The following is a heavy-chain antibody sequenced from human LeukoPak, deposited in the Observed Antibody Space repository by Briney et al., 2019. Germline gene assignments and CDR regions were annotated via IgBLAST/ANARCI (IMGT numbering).Heavy chain of an antibody. J-gene: IGHJ4*02. V-gene: IGHV3-7*01. CDR2: IKQDGSEK. D-gene: IGHD5/OR15-5a*01. Sequence: SGGSLRLSCAASGFTFSSYWMSWVPQAPGKGVEWVANIKQDGSEKYYVGSVKGRVTISRDNAKNSLYLQMNSLRAEDTAVYYCARDLNPNVYADYWGQGTLVTVSS. CDR3: ARDLNPNVYADY. CDR1: GFTFSSYW.